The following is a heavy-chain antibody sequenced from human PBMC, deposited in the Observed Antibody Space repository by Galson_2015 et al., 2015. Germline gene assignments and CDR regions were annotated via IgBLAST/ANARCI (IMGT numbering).Heavy chain of an antibody. Sequence: SCAASGFTFSSFAMSWVRQAPGKGLEWVSSISGSGGNTDYADSGKGRFTISRDNSKNTLYLHVNSLRAEDAAVYYCAKGTSSSWYKGTDYWGQGTLVTVSS. CDR2: ISGSGGNT. J-gene: IGHJ4*02. CDR1: GFTFSSFA. CDR3: AKGTSSSWYKGTDY. D-gene: IGHD6-13*01. V-gene: IGHV3-23*01.